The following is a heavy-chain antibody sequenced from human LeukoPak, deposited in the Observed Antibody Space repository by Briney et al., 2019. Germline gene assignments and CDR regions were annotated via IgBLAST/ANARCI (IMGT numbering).Heavy chain of an antibody. J-gene: IGHJ3*02. D-gene: IGHD2-15*01. V-gene: IGHV3-20*01. CDR2: IIWIGGSR. Sequence: GGSLTLSCAASGSTFVDYGMGWARLAAGEGLGWVSGIIWIGGSRGYADPVKRRYTMSRDNAKNSLYLQMNSLRAEDTALYDCARELPGGTMRARESSEDIWGQGKMVTVSS. CDR1: GSTFVDYG. CDR3: ARELPGGTMRARESSEDI.